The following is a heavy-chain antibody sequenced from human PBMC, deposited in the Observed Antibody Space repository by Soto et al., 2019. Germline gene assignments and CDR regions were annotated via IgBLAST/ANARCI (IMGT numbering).Heavy chain of an antibody. V-gene: IGHV4-34*01. J-gene: IGHJ6*02. CDR1: GGSFSGYY. CDR3: ARAVAGTARGAYYYYGMDV. D-gene: IGHD6-19*01. CDR2: INHSGST. Sequence: SETLSLTSAVYGGSFSGYYWSWIRQPSGKGLEWIGEINHSGSTNYNPSLNSRVTISVDTSKNQYSLKLSSVTAADTAVYYCARAVAGTARGAYYYYGMDVWGQGTTVTVSS.